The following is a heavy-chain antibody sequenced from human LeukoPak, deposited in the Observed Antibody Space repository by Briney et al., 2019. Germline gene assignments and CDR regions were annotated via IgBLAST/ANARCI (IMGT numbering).Heavy chain of an antibody. CDR3: ARVGPVPYYYDSSGYYMYYFDY. CDR2: INPNSGGT. Sequence: ASVKVSCKASGYTFTSYAMHWVRQAPGQGLEWMGRINPNSGGTNYAQKFQGRVTMTRDTSISTAYMELSRLRSDDTAVYYCARVGPVPYYYDSSGYYMYYFDYWGQGTLVTVSS. J-gene: IGHJ4*02. V-gene: IGHV1-2*06. CDR1: GYTFTSYA. D-gene: IGHD3-22*01.